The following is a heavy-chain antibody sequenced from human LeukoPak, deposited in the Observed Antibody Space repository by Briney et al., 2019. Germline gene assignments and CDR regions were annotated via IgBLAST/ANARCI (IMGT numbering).Heavy chain of an antibody. V-gene: IGHV3-9*01. J-gene: IGHJ4*02. CDR1: GFTFDDYA. CDR3: ARAVAGILLDY. CDR2: ISWNSGSI. Sequence: PGGSLRLSCAASGFTFDDYAMHWVRQAPAKGLEWVSGISWNSGSIGYADSVKGRFTISRDNAKNSLYLQMNSLRAEDTALYYCARAVAGILLDYWGQGTLVTVSS. D-gene: IGHD6-19*01.